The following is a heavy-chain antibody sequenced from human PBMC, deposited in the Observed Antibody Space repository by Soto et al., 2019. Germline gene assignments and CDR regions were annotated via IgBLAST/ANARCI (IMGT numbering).Heavy chain of an antibody. CDR1: GXXXXXXW. J-gene: IGHJ6*03. CDR3: ARGAKGAYYVDV. V-gene: IGHV3-74*01. CDR2: IKSDGGSA. D-gene: IGHD2-21*01. Sequence: EVQLVESGGGXXXXGGXXXLSCAASGXXXXXXWLHXXXQAPEKGLVWVSRIKSDGGSANYADSVKGRFTIFRDNAKNTVYLQMDSLRAEDTAVYYCARGAKGAYYVDVWGKGTTVTVSS.